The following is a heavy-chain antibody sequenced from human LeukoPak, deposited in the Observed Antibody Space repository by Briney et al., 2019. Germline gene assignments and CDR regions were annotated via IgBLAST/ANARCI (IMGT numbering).Heavy chain of an antibody. J-gene: IGHJ4*02. CDR2: ISYDGSNK. D-gene: IGHD6-13*01. CDR1: GFTFSSYG. CDR3: AKEFQQLSDLLRD. V-gene: IGHV3-30*18. Sequence: GRSLRLSCAASGFTFSSYGMHWVRQAAGKGLEWVAVISYDGSNKYYADSVKGRFTISRDNSKNTLYLRTNSLRAEDTAVYYCAKEFQQLSDLLRDWGQGTLVTVSS.